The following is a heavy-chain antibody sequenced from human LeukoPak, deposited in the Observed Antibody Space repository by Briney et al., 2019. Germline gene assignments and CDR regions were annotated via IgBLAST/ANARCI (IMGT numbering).Heavy chain of an antibody. CDR1: GYTFPSYA. Sequence: ASVKVSCKASGYTFPSYAMHWVRQAPGQRLEWMGWINAGNGNTKYSQEFQGRVTITRDTSASTDYMELSSLRSEDMAVYYCARGEQWLLSAFDIWGQGTMVTVSS. V-gene: IGHV1-3*03. CDR3: ARGEQWLLSAFDI. J-gene: IGHJ3*02. CDR2: INAGNGNT. D-gene: IGHD3-3*01.